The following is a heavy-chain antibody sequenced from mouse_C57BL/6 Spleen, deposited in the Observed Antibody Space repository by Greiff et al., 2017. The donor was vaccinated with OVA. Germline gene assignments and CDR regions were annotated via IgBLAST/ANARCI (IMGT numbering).Heavy chain of an antibody. Sequence: VQLQQPGAELVKPGASVKMSCKASGYTFTSYWITWVKQRPGQGLEWIGDIYPGSGSTNYNEKFKSKATLTVDTSTSTAYMQLRSLTSEDSAFYYCAKGDDYDRAWFAYWGQGTLVTVSA. J-gene: IGHJ3*01. V-gene: IGHV1-55*01. CDR2: IYPGSGST. CDR1: GYTFTSYW. CDR3: AKGDDYDRAWFAY. D-gene: IGHD2-4*01.